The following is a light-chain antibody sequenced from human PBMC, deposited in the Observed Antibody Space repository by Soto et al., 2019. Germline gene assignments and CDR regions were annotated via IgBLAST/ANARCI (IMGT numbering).Light chain of an antibody. CDR1: TSDY. J-gene: IGLJ1*01. CDR3: VSYTTMNTYV. Sequence: QSALTLPASVSGSPGQSITISCTGTTSDYVSWYQQHPGQAPKLLIYDVSIRPSRVSNRFSGSKSGNTASLTISGLQAEDEADYYCVSYTTMNTYVFGSGTKLTVL. V-gene: IGLV2-14*01. CDR2: DVS.